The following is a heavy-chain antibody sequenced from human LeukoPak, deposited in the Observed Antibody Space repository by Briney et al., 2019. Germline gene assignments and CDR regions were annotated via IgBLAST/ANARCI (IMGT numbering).Heavy chain of an antibody. CDR1: GGSISSGGYY. V-gene: IGHV4-31*03. CDR2: IYYSGST. D-gene: IGHD3-10*01. CDR3: ARTLLGDGAFDI. J-gene: IGHJ3*02. Sequence: SGTLSLTCTVSGGSISSGGYYWSWIRQHPGKGLEWIGYIYYSGSTYYNPSLKSRVTISVDTSKNQFPLKLSSVTAADTAVYYCARTLLGDGAFDIWGQGTMVTVSS.